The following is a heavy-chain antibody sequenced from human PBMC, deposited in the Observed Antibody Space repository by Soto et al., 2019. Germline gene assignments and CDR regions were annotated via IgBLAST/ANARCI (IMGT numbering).Heavy chain of an antibody. V-gene: IGHV4-34*01. J-gene: IGHJ6*02. CDR2: INHSGST. D-gene: IGHD2-2*01. Sequence: SETLSLTCAVYGGSFSGYYWSWIRQPPGKGLEWIGEINHSGSTNYNPSLKSRVTISVDTSKNQFSLKLSSVTAADTAVYYCARGRVVPAAKYVYYYGMDVWGQGTTVTVSS. CDR3: ARGRVVPAAKYVYYYGMDV. CDR1: GGSFSGYY.